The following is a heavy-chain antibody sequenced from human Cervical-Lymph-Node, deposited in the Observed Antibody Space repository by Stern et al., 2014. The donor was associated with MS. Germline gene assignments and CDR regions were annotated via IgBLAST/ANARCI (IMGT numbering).Heavy chain of an antibody. CDR1: GASISTDNW. D-gene: IGHD2-2*01. CDR2: VYHSGSA. Sequence: QMQLQESGTGLVKPSGTLSLTCAVSGASISTDNWWSWVGQPPGKGLEWIGEVYHSGSANYNPSLKSRVTMSVDESKNQFSLRLTSVTAADTAIYYCARDFEFQLLCDWGQGALVTVSS. V-gene: IGHV4-4*02. CDR3: ARDFEFQLLCD. J-gene: IGHJ4*02.